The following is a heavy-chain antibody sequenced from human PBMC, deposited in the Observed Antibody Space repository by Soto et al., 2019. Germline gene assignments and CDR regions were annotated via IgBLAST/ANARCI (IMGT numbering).Heavy chain of an antibody. J-gene: IGHJ6*02. Sequence: SETLSLTCTVSGGSISSSSYYWGWIRQPPGKGLEWIGSIYYSGSTYYNPSLKSRVTISVDTSKNQFSLKLSSVTAADTAVYYCARETIFGVVTYYYYYGMDVWGQGTTVTVSS. CDR2: IYYSGST. CDR3: ARETIFGVVTYYYYYGMDV. CDR1: GGSISSSSYY. V-gene: IGHV4-39*01. D-gene: IGHD3-3*01.